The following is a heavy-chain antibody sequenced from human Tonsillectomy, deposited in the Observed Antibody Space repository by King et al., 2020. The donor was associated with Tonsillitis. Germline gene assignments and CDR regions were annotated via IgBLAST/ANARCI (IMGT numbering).Heavy chain of an antibody. J-gene: IGHJ4*02. CDR1: GGSISSSSYY. D-gene: IGHD3-3*01. CDR2: IYYSGST. V-gene: IGHV4-39*01. Sequence: QLKESGPGLVKPSETLSLTCTVSGGSISSSSYYWGWIRQPPGKGLEWIGSIYYSGSTYYNPSLKSRVTISVDTSKNQFSLKLSSVTAADTAVYYCARQDFWSGYYTFLDYWGQGTLVTVSS. CDR3: ARQDFWSGYYTFLDY.